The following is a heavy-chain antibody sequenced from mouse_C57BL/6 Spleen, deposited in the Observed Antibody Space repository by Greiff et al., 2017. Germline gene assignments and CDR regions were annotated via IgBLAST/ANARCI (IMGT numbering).Heavy chain of an antibody. D-gene: IGHD1-1*01. CDR2: INPNYGTT. CDR1: GYSFTDYN. V-gene: IGHV1-39*01. J-gene: IGHJ2*01. Sequence: EVHLVESGPELVKPGASVKISCKASGYSFTDYNMNWVKQSNGKSLEWIGVINPNYGTTSYNQKFKGKATLTVDQSSSTAYMQLNSLTSEDSAVYYCARERGITTVVAPFDYWGQGTTLTVSS. CDR3: ARERGITTVVAPFDY.